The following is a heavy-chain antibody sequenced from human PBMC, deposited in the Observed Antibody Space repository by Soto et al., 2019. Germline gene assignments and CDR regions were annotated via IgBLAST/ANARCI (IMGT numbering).Heavy chain of an antibody. V-gene: IGHV1-2*02. CDR2: INPETGGT. D-gene: IGHD2-2*01. CDR1: GYTFTGYY. CDR3: ARDTRRTKYCSSTSCTPHYYGMDV. Sequence: GASVKVSCKASGYTFTGYYVHWVREAPGQGLEWMGWINPETGGTSYAQKFQGRVTLSRDTSINTAYLELSSLRFDDAAVYYCARDTRRTKYCSSTSCTPHYYGMDVWGQGTTVTVSS. J-gene: IGHJ6*02.